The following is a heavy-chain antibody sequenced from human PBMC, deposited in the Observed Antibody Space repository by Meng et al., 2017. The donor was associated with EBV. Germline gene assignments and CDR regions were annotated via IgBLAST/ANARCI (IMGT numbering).Heavy chain of an antibody. CDR1: GYTFTSYA. Sequence: QVQLVQSGAEVKKPWASVKVSCNASGYTFTSYAMHWVRQAPGQRLEWMGWINAGNGNTKYSQKFQGRVTITRDTSASTAYMELSSLRSEDTAVYYCARRGGVADWFDPWGQGTLVTVSS. CDR3: ARRGGVADWFDP. V-gene: IGHV1-3*01. CDR2: INAGNGNT. D-gene: IGHD2-15*01. J-gene: IGHJ5*02.